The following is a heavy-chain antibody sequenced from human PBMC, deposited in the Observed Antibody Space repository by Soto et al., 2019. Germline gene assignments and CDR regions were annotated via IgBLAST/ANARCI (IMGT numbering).Heavy chain of an antibody. D-gene: IGHD2-15*01. V-gene: IGHV3-21*01. Sequence: GGSLRLSCAASGFTFSSYSMNWVRQAPGKGLEWVSSISSSSSYIYYADSVKGRFTISRDNAKNSLYLQMNSLRAEDTAVYYCARVNYCSGGSCYPDYYYYYYMDVWGKGTTVTVSS. J-gene: IGHJ6*03. CDR1: GFTFSSYS. CDR2: ISSSSSYI. CDR3: ARVNYCSGGSCYPDYYYYYYMDV.